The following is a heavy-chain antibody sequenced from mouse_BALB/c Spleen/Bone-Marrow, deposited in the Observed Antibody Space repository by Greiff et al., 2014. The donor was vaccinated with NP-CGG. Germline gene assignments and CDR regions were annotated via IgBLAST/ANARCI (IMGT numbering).Heavy chain of an antibody. J-gene: IGHJ3*01. CDR2: IDPANGNT. Sequence: EVQLQQSGAGLVKPGASVKLSCTASGFNIKDTYMHWVKQRPEQGLEWIGRIDPANGNTKYDPKFQGKATITADTSSNTAYLQLSSLTSEYTAVYYSAGYDYYQACFTYWGQGTLVTVSA. V-gene: IGHV14-3*02. CDR1: GFNIKDTY. D-gene: IGHD2-4*01. CDR3: AGYDYYQACFTY.